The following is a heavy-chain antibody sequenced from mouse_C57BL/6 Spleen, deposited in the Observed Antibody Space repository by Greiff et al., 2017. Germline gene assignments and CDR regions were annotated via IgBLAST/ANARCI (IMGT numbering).Heavy chain of an antibody. CDR3: ERWGTTVPSYWYFDV. V-gene: IGHV1-55*01. CDR1: GYTFTSYW. J-gene: IGHJ1*03. D-gene: IGHD1-1*01. Sequence: QVQLQQPGAELVKPGASVKMSCKASGYTFTSYWITWVKQRPGQGLEWIGDIYPGSGSTNYNEKFKRKAILTVDTSTSTAYMQLSRRTSEDSAVYYCERWGTTVPSYWYFDVWGTGTTVTVSS. CDR2: IYPGSGST.